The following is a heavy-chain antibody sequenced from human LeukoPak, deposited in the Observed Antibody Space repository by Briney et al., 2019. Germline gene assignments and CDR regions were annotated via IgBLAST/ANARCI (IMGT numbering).Heavy chain of an antibody. Sequence: ASVKVSCKASGGTFSSYAISWVRQAPGQGLEWMGGIIPIFGTANYAQKFQGRVTITADESTSTAYRELSSLRSEDTAVYYCASPPYYDSDNDAFDIWGQGTMVTVSS. CDR3: ASPPYYDSDNDAFDI. V-gene: IGHV1-69*13. CDR1: GGTFSSYA. D-gene: IGHD3-22*01. J-gene: IGHJ3*02. CDR2: IIPIFGTA.